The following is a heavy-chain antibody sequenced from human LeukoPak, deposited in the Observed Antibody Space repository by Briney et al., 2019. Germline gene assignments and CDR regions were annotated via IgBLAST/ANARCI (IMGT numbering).Heavy chain of an antibody. CDR2: INPSDGIT. CDR3: ARDSTKWSLDY. Sequence: ASVKVSCEASGYSFTSNKMHWVRQAPGQGLEWMVIINPSDGITRYAQKFQGRVTMTRDTSTSKVYMELSSLTSEDTAVYYCARDSTKWSLDYWGQGTLVIVSS. D-gene: IGHD2-15*01. V-gene: IGHV1-46*01. CDR1: GYSFTSNK. J-gene: IGHJ4*02.